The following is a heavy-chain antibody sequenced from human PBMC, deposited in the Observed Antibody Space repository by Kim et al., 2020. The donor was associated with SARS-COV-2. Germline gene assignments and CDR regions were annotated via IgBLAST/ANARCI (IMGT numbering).Heavy chain of an antibody. V-gene: IGHV3-66*01. J-gene: IGHJ3*02. CDR2: IYSGGST. CDR3: ARSSGQDPKAFDI. Sequence: GGSLRLSCAASGFTVSSNYMSWVRQAPGKGLEWVSVIYSGGSTYYADSVKGRFTISRDNSKNTLYLQMNSLRAEDTAVYYCARSSGQDPKAFDIWGQGTMVTVSS. CDR1: GFTVSSNY.